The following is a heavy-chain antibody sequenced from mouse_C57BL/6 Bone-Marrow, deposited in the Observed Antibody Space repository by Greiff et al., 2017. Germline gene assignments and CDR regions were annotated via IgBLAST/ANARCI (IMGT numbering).Heavy chain of an antibody. CDR3: ERERITTVVGTPFDY. CDR2: IDPSDSYT. D-gene: IGHD1-1*01. Sequence: VQLQQPGAELVMPGASMKLSCKASGYTFTSYWMHWVKQRPGQGLEWIGEIDPSDSYTNYNQKFKGKSTLTVDKSSSTAYMQLSSLTSEDSAVYYCERERITTVVGTPFDYWGQGTTLTVSS. J-gene: IGHJ2*01. CDR1: GYTFTSYW. V-gene: IGHV1-69*01.